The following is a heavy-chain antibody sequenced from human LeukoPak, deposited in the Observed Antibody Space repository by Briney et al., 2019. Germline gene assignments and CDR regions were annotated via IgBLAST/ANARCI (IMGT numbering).Heavy chain of an antibody. CDR2: IYYSGST. CDR1: GGSISSYY. V-gene: IGHV4-59*01. D-gene: IGHD5-12*01. Sequence: SETLSLTCTVSGGSISSYYWSWIRQPPGKGLEWIGYIYYSGSTNYNPSLKSRVTISVDTSKNQFSLRLSSVTAADTAVYYCARVVPYSGYGPPSYYFDYWGQGTLVTVSS. J-gene: IGHJ4*02. CDR3: ARVVPYSGYGPPSYYFDY.